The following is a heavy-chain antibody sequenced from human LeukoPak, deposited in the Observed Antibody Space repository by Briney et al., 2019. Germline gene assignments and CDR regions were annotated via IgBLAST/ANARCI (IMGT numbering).Heavy chain of an antibody. J-gene: IGHJ6*03. CDR3: ARGPHYSSSSSSYYYYYMDV. Sequence: PSETLSLTCAVYGGSFSGYYWSWIRQPAGKGLEWIGRIYTSGSTNYNPSLKSRVTMSVDTSKNQFSLKLSSVTAADTAVYYCARGPHYSSSSSSYYYYYMDVWGKGTTVTVSS. D-gene: IGHD6-13*01. CDR2: IYTSGST. V-gene: IGHV4-59*10. CDR1: GGSFSGYY.